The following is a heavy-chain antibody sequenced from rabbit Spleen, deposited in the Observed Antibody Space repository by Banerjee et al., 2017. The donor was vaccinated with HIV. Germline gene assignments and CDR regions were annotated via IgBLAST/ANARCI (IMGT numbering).Heavy chain of an antibody. J-gene: IGHJ6*01. CDR2: ISGGNIADT. D-gene: IGHD4-2*01. Sequence: QQQLEESGGGLVKPGGTLTLTCKASGIDFSSYYYMSWVRQAPGKGLEWIGCISGGNIADTRYASWAKGRFTISKTSSTTVTLQMTSLTAADTATYFCARDAGTSFSTYGMDLWGQGTLVTVS. CDR1: GIDFSSYYY. CDR3: ARDAGTSFSTYGMDL. V-gene: IGHV1S45*01.